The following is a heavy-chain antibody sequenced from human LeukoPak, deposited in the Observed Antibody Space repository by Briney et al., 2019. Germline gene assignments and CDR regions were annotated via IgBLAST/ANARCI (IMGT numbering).Heavy chain of an antibody. J-gene: IGHJ6*03. D-gene: IGHD1-26*01. CDR2: ISAYNGNT. Sequence: GASVKVSCKASGYTFTSYGISWVRQAPGQGLEWMGWISAYNGNTNYAQKLQGRVTMTTDTSTSTAYMELRSLRSDDTAVYYCARHSGSYFYYYYYYMDVWGKGATVTVSS. CDR3: ARHSGSYFYYYYYYMDV. V-gene: IGHV1-18*01. CDR1: GYTFTSYG.